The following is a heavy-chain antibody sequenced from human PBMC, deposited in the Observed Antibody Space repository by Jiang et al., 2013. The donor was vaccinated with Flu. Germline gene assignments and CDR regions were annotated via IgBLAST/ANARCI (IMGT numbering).Heavy chain of an antibody. V-gene: IGHV1-2*04. CDR1: GYTFTGYY. Sequence: GAEVKKPGASVKVSCKASGYTFTGYYMHWVRQAPGQGLEWMGWINPNSGGTNYAQKFQGWVTMTRDTSISTAYMELSRLRSDDTAVYYCARGTAIAVAGKGKGWFDPWGQGTLVTVSS. CDR2: INPNSGGT. CDR3: ARGTAIAVAGKGKGWFDP. J-gene: IGHJ5*02. D-gene: IGHD6-19*01.